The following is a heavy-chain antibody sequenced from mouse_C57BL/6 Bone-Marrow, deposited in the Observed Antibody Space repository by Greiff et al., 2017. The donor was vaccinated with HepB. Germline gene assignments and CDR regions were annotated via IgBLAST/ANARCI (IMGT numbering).Heavy chain of an antibody. Sequence: EVKLVESGGGLVKPGGSLKLSCAASGFTFSSYAMSWVRQTPEKRLEWVATISDGGSYTYYPDNVKGLFTISRDNAKNNLYLQMSHLKSEDTAMYYCARAPYGAMDYWGQGTSVTVSS. CDR2: ISDGGSYT. CDR3: ARAPYGAMDY. V-gene: IGHV5-4*03. CDR1: GFTFSSYA. J-gene: IGHJ4*01. D-gene: IGHD1-1*02.